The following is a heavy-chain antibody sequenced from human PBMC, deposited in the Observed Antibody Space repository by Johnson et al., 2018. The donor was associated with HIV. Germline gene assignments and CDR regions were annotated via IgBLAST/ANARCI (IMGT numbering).Heavy chain of an antibody. CDR1: GFRFDDFA. V-gene: IGHV3-9*01. D-gene: IGHD2-15*01. CDR3: AKDIWQDMYGAFDL. CDR2: ITGNSDNI. J-gene: IGHJ3*01. Sequence: VQLVESGGGVVRPGGSLRLSCEGSGFRFDDFAMHWVRQGPGKGLEWVSSITGNSDNIAYADSVKGRFTISRDNAKNSLYLKMNSLRAEDTAFPYCAKDIWQDMYGAFDLWGQGTNVTVSS.